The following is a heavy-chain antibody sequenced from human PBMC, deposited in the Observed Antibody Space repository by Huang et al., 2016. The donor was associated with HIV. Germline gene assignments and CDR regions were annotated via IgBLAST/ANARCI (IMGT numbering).Heavy chain of an antibody. CDR2: ISYDGSNK. Sequence: QVQLVESGGGVVQPGRSLRLSCAASGFPFSSYAMHWVRQAPGKRLEWVAVISYDGSNKYYADSVKGRFTISRDNSKNTLYLQMNSLRAEDTAVYYCARGSRSNGVSSFDYWGQGTLVTVSS. CDR1: GFPFSSYA. D-gene: IGHD2-8*01. J-gene: IGHJ4*02. V-gene: IGHV3-30-3*01. CDR3: ARGSRSNGVSSFDY.